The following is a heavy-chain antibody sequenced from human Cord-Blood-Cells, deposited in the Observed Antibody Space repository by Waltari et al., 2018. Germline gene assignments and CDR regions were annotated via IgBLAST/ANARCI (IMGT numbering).Heavy chain of an antibody. CDR1: GGTFSSYA. CDR2: IIPIFGTA. D-gene: IGHD6-6*01. J-gene: IGHJ5*02. Sequence: QVQLVQSGAEVKKPGSSVKVACKASGGTFSSYAISWVRQAPGQGLEGMGGIIPIFGTANYAQKFQGRVTITADESPSTAYMELSSLRSEDTAVYYCANQPIAARNWFDPWGQGTLVTVSS. V-gene: IGHV1-69*01. CDR3: ANQPIAARNWFDP.